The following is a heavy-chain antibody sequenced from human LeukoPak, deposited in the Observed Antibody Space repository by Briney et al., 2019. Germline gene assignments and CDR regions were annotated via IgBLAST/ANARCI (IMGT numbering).Heavy chain of an antibody. Sequence: GRSLRLSCAASGFTLSNYAMNWVRQAPGKGLEWVALIWYDGSNKYYADSVKGRFTISRDNSKNTLYLQVNSLRAEDTAVYYCASDKGNHPNNWFDPWGQGTLVTVSS. D-gene: IGHD1-14*01. CDR1: GFTLSNYA. CDR3: ASDKGNHPNNWFDP. V-gene: IGHV3-33*01. CDR2: IWYDGSNK. J-gene: IGHJ5*02.